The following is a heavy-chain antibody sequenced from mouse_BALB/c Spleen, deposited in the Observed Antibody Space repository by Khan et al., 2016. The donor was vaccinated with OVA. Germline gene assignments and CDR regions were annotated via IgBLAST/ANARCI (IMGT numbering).Heavy chain of an antibody. CDR2: IDPENGDT. D-gene: IGHD2-1*01. J-gene: IGHJ2*01. Sequence: VQLKQSGAELVRSGASVKLSCTASGFNIKDYYMHWVKQRPEQGPEWIGWIDPENGDTEYAPKFQGKATMTADTSSNTAYLQLSSLTSEDTAVYYCNGGNYEDCDYWGQGTTLTVSS. V-gene: IGHV14-4*02. CDR3: NGGNYEDCDY. CDR1: GFNIKDYY.